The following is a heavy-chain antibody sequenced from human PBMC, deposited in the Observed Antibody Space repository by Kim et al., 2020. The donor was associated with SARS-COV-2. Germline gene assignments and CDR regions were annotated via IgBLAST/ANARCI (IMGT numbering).Heavy chain of an antibody. D-gene: IGHD3-10*01. J-gene: IGHJ4*02. CDR2: IYESSGDT. CDR1: GLTFNRYA. V-gene: IGHV3-23*01. Sequence: GGSLRLSCVVSGLTFNRYAMTWVRQAPGKGLEWVAGIYESSGDTYYTDSVKGRFTISWDKSKSTLYLQMNSLRVEDTAVYYCGRDPRGPDYWGQGALVIVSS. CDR3: GRDPRGPDY.